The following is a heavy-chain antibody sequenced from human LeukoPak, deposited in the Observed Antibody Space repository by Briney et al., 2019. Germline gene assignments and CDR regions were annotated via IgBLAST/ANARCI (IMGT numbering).Heavy chain of an antibody. CDR1: GYNFNDYY. Sequence: ASVKVSCKASGYNFNDYYMHWVRQVPGQGFEWLGWINPKNGYATYAGNFLGRLTMTSDKSTSTISMDLISLRSDDTAIYYCAKDGLGAAAGEVPYYYYYYGMDVWGQGTTVTVSS. CDR2: INPKNGYA. J-gene: IGHJ6*02. CDR3: AKDGLGAAAGEVPYYYYYYGMDV. D-gene: IGHD6-13*01. V-gene: IGHV1-2*02.